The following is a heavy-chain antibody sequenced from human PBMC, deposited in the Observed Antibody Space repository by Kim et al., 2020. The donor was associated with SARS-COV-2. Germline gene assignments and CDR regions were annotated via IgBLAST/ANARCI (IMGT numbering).Heavy chain of an antibody. J-gene: IGHJ6*03. CDR3: VCGYYYYMDV. CDR1: GGSFSGYY. V-gene: IGHV4-34*01. CDR2: INHSGST. Sequence: SETLSLTCAVYGGSFSGYYWSWIRQPPGKGLEWIGEINHSGSTNYNPSLKSRVTISVDTSKNQFSLKLSSVTAADTAVYYCVCGYYYYMDVWGKGTTVTVS.